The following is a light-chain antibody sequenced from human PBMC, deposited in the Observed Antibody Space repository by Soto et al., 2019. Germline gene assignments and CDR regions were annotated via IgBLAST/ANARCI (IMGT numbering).Light chain of an antibody. CDR2: QDR. V-gene: IGLV3-1*01. CDR1: KLGDKY. CDR3: QAWDSSTVV. J-gene: IGLJ2*01. Sequence: SYELTQPPSVSVSPGQTASITCSGDKLGDKYACWYQQRPGQSPVLVIYQDRKRPSGIPERFSGSNSGNTATLTISGTQAMDEADYYCQAWDSSTVVFGGETDLTVL.